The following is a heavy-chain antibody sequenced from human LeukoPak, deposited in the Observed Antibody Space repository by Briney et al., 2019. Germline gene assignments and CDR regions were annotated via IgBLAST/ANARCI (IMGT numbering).Heavy chain of an antibody. Sequence: DPSETLSLTCAVYGGSFSGYYWSWIRQPPGKGLEWIGEINHSGSTNYNPSLKSRVTISVDTSKNQFSLKLSSVTAADTAVYYCARAVGYCSGGSCYSGVSFDYWGQGTLVTVSS. CDR1: GGSFSGYY. CDR3: ARAVGYCSGGSCYSGVSFDY. CDR2: INHSGST. D-gene: IGHD2-15*01. J-gene: IGHJ4*02. V-gene: IGHV4-34*01.